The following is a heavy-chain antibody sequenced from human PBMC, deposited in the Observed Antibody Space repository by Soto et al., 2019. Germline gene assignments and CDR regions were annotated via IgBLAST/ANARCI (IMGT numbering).Heavy chain of an antibody. CDR3: AKDREQQLAYYYYGMDV. V-gene: IGHV3-30*18. CDR1: GFTFSSYG. D-gene: IGHD6-13*01. J-gene: IGHJ6*02. Sequence: GGSLRLSCAASGFTFSSYGMHWVRQAPGKGLEWVAVISYDGSNKYYADSVKGRLTISRDNSKNTLYLQMNSLRAEDTAVYYCAKDREQQLAYYYYGMDVWGQGTTVTVSS. CDR2: ISYDGSNK.